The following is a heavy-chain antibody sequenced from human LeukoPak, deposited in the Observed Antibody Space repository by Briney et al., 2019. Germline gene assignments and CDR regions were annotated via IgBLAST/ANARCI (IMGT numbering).Heavy chain of an antibody. J-gene: IGHJ5*02. V-gene: IGHV1-18*01. Sequence: GASVKVSCKASGYTFTSYGISWVRQAPGQGLEWMGWISAYNGNTNYAQKLQGRVTMTTDTSTSTAYIELRSLRSDDTAVYYCARKRGYSGNNWFDPWGQGTLVTVSS. CDR3: ARKRGYSGNNWFDP. D-gene: IGHD3-10*01. CDR1: GYTFTSYG. CDR2: ISAYNGNT.